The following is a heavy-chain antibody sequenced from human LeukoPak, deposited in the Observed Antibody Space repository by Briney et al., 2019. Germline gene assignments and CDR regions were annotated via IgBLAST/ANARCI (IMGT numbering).Heavy chain of an antibody. CDR1: GGSISSLY. J-gene: IGHJ4*02. CDR3: ARSYSTSHFYFDF. V-gene: IGHV4-59*11. CDR2: MYYSGST. D-gene: IGHD2-2*01. Sequence: SETLSLTCTVSGGSISSLYWSWIRQPPGKGLEWIGYMYYSGSTNYNPPLKSRVTISGDTSKNQFSLKLSSVTAADTAVYYCARSYSTSHFYFDFWGRGALVTVSS.